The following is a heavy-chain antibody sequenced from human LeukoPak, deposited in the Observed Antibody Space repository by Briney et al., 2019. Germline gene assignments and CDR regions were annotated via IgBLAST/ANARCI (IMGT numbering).Heavy chain of an antibody. J-gene: IGHJ1*01. CDR3: ASYSSGLPFQH. CDR1: GFTFSDYY. V-gene: IGHV4-34*01. D-gene: IGHD6-19*01. Sequence: GSLRLSCAASGFTFSDYYWSWIRQPPGKGLEWIGEINHSGSTNYNPSLKSRVTISVDTSKNQFSLKLSSVTAADTAVYYCASYSSGLPFQHWGQGTLVTVSS. CDR2: INHSGST.